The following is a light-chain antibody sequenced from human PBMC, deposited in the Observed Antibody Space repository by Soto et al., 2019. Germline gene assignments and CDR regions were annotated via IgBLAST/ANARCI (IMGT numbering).Light chain of an antibody. Sequence: DIQMTQSPSSLSASVGDRVTITCRASQNIVSYVNWYQQKPGKAPNLLIYATSSMQSGVPPRFSGSGSGTDFTLTISSLQPEDSATCYCLQSFSTPLTFGGGTKVDIK. CDR3: LQSFSTPLT. V-gene: IGKV1-39*01. CDR2: ATS. J-gene: IGKJ4*01. CDR1: QNIVSY.